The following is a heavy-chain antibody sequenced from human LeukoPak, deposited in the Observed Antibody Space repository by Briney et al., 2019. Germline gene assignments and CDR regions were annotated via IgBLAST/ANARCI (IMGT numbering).Heavy chain of an antibody. J-gene: IGHJ6*03. CDR3: ARERRWLQFSYYYYYYMDV. CDR2: INHSGST. CDR1: GGSFSGYY. V-gene: IGHV4-34*01. Sequence: SETLSLTCAVYGGSFSGYYWSWIRQPPGKGLEWIGEINHSGSTNYNPSLKSRVTISVDTSKHQFSPKLGSVTAADTAVYYCARERRWLQFSYYYYYYMDVWGKGTTVTVSS. D-gene: IGHD5-24*01.